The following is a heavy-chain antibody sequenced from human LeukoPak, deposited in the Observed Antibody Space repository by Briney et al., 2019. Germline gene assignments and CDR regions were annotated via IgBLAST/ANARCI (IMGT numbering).Heavy chain of an antibody. V-gene: IGHV3-21*01. CDR2: ISSSSSYI. J-gene: IGHJ4*02. CDR3: ARLTTTVTTPFDY. D-gene: IGHD4-17*01. Sequence: GGSLRLSCATSGFTFSIYNMNWVRQAPGKGLEWVSSISSSSSYIYYADSVKSRFTISRDNAKNSLYLQMNSLRAEDTAVYYCARLTTTVTTPFDYWGQGTLVTVSS. CDR1: GFTFSIYN.